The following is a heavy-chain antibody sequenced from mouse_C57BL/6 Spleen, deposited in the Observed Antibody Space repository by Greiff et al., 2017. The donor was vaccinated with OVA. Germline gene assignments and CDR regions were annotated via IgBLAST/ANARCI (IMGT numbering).Heavy chain of an antibody. CDR2: INPNNGGT. J-gene: IGHJ1*03. D-gene: IGHD1-1*01. Sequence: EVQLQQSGPELVKPGASVKMSCKASGYTFTDYNMHWVKQSHGKSLEWIGYINPNNGGTSYNQKFKGKATLTVNKSSSTAYMELRSLTSEDSAVYYCARRIITGWYFDVWGTGTTVTVSS. CDR3: ARRIITGWYFDV. V-gene: IGHV1-22*01. CDR1: GYTFTDYN.